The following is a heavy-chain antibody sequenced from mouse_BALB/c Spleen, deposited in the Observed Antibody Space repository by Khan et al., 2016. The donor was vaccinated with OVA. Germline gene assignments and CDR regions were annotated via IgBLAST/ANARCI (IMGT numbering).Heavy chain of an antibody. CDR1: GFTFSSYT. CDR2: ISSGGVST. J-gene: IGHJ4*01. V-gene: IGHV5-12-2*01. CDR3: ASRGHEGYYYAMDY. Sequence: EVELVESGGGLVQPGGSLKLSCVASGFTFSSYTMSWVRQTPEKRLEWVAFISSGGVSTYYPDTVKGRFAISRDNAMNTLYLQMSSLKSEDTAMYSCASRGHEGYYYAMDYWGQGTSVTVSS. D-gene: IGHD3-3*01.